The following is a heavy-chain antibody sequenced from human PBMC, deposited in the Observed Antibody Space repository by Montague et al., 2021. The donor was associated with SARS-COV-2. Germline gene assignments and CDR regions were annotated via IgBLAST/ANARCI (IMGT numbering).Heavy chain of an antibody. J-gene: IGHJ6*02. D-gene: IGHD1-26*01. CDR2: XYPGDSDT. CDR1: GYSFTSYW. V-gene: IGHV5-51*01. Sequence: QSGAEVKKPGESLKISCKGSGYSFTSYWIGWVRQMPGKGLEWMGXXYPGDSDTRYSPSFQGQVTISADKSISTAYLQWSSLKASDTAMYYCARDIVGATGYYGMDVWGQGITVTVSS. CDR3: ARDIVGATGYYGMDV.